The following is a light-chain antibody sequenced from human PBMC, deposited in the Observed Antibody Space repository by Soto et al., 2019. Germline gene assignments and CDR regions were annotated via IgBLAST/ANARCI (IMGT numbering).Light chain of an antibody. Sequence: QSVLTQPPSASGTPGQRVTISYSGTTSNIGRSTVSWYQQFPGAAPKLLIYGNTQRPLGVPVRFSGSKSDTSASLAISGLQSEDEADYYCATWNDGIFVFGIGTKVTVL. CDR1: TSNIGRST. V-gene: IGLV1-44*01. CDR3: ATWNDGIFV. CDR2: GNT. J-gene: IGLJ1*01.